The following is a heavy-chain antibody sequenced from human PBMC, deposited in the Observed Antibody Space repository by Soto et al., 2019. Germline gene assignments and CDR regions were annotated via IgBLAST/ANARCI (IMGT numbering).Heavy chain of an antibody. V-gene: IGHV1-18*04. Sequence: ASVKVSCKASGYTFTSYGISWVRQAPGQGLEWMGWISAYNGNTNYAQKLQGRVTMTTDTSTSTAYMELRSLRSDDTAVYYCARYMVSSWYLPYYYYYGMDVWGQGTTVTVPS. CDR3: ARYMVSSWYLPYYYYYGMDV. J-gene: IGHJ6*02. D-gene: IGHD6-13*01. CDR1: GYTFTSYG. CDR2: ISAYNGNT.